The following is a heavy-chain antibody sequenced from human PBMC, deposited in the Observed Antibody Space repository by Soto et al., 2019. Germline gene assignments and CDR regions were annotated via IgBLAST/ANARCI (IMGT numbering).Heavy chain of an antibody. Sequence: PLGAPSPTCSFSGASLPTYYWSWVPQPPGKGLEWIGSISYSGSTKYNPSLESRVMISLDTSKNQFSLRLTSVTAADTALYYCARDWDSSGLFDPWGQGALVTVSS. CDR3: ARDWDSSGLFDP. J-gene: IGHJ5*02. V-gene: IGHV4-59*01. CDR1: GASLPTYY. CDR2: ISYSGST. D-gene: IGHD3-10*01.